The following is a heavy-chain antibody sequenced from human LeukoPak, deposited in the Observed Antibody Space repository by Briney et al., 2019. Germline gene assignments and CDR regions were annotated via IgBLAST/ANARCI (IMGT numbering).Heavy chain of an antibody. Sequence: ASVKVSCKASGYTFTGYYMHWVRQAPGQGLERMGWINPNSGGTNYAQKFQGRVTMTRDTSISTAYMELSRLRSDDTAVYYCARARCSGGSCYPNWFDPWGQGTLVTVSS. J-gene: IGHJ5*02. CDR2: INPNSGGT. CDR3: ARARCSGGSCYPNWFDP. V-gene: IGHV1-2*02. D-gene: IGHD2-15*01. CDR1: GYTFTGYY.